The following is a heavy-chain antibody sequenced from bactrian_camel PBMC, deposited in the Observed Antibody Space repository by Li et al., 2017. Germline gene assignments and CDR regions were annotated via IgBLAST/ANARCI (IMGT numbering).Heavy chain of an antibody. CDR1: QHTTFGNC. J-gene: IGHJ4*01. D-gene: IGHD1*01. V-gene: IGHV3S55*01. CDR2: IVSVDRT. Sequence: HVQLVESGGGSVKAGGSLRLSCEASQHTTFGNCMAWFRQAAGKERVEVATIVSVDRTTYANSVKGRFTISHDNAKNSVDLQMNSLKPDDTAVYYCAATGQMLSVAGCRTQGTQVTVS.